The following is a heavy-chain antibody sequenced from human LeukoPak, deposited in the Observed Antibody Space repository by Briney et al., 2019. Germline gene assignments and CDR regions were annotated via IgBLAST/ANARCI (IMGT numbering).Heavy chain of an antibody. Sequence: GGSLRLSCTASGFTFGDYAMSWVRQAPGKGLEWVGFIRSKAYGGTTEYAASVKGRFTISRDDSKSIAYLQMNSLKTEDTAVYYCTRDRYYDILTGYPNWFDPRGQGTLVTVSS. D-gene: IGHD3-9*01. CDR3: TRDRYYDILTGYPNWFDP. CDR2: IRSKAYGGTT. CDR1: GFTFGDYA. J-gene: IGHJ5*02. V-gene: IGHV3-49*04.